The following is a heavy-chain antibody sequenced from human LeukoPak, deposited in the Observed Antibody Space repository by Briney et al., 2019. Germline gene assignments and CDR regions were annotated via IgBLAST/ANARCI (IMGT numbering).Heavy chain of an antibody. CDR3: ARADYYDSSGYSYYYYGMDV. V-gene: IGHV1-3*01. CDR1: GYTFTIYA. CDR2: INAGNGNT. J-gene: IGHJ6*02. D-gene: IGHD3-22*01. Sequence: ASVKVSCKASGYTFTIYAMHWVRQAPGQRLEWMGWINAGNGNTKYSQKSQGRVTITRDTSASTAYMELSSLRSEDTAVYYCARADYYDSSGYSYYYYGMDVWGQGTTVTVSS.